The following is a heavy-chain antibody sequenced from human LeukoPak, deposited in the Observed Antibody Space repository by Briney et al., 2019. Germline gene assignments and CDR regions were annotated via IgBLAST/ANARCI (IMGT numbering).Heavy chain of an antibody. CDR1: GFTVSSNY. V-gene: IGHV3-53*01. CDR3: ARDWDSRGYFDY. D-gene: IGHD3-10*01. CDR2: IYSGGST. Sequence: GGSLRLSCAASGFTVSSNYMSWVRQAPGKGLEWVSVIYSGGSTYYADSVKGRFTISRDNSKNTLYLQMNSLRAEDTAVYYCARDWDSRGYFDYWGQGTLATVSS. J-gene: IGHJ4*02.